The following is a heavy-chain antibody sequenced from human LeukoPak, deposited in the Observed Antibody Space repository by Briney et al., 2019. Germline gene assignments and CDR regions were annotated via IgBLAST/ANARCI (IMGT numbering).Heavy chain of an antibody. CDR2: IYYSGST. CDR3: ARVISSGWYYYYYYMDV. J-gene: IGHJ6*03. V-gene: IGHV4-39*07. CDR1: GGSISSTFYY. D-gene: IGHD6-19*01. Sequence: SETLSLTCTVSGGSISSTFYYWGWIRQPPGKGLEWIGSIYYSGSTYYNPSLKSRVTISVDTSKNQFSLKLSSVTAADTAVYYCARVISSGWYYYYYYMDVWGKGTTVTVSS.